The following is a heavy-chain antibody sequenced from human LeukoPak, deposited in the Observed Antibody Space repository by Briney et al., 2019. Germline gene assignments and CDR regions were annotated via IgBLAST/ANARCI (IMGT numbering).Heavy chain of an antibody. V-gene: IGHV4-59*01. J-gene: IGHJ4*02. CDR2: IYFSGST. CDR3: ARGDYGDHAGY. Sequence: SETLSLTCTVSGGSMTSYYWSWIRQPPGKGLEWIGYIYFSGSTNYNPSLKSRVTISLDMSKNQFSLKLGSVIAADTAVYYCARGDYGDHAGYWGQGTLVTVSS. D-gene: IGHD4-17*01. CDR1: GGSMTSYY.